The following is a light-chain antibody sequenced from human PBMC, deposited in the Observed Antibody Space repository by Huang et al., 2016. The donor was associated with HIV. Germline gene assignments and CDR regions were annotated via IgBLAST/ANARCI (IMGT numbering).Light chain of an antibody. Sequence: EIVLTQSPGTLSLSPGGRATLSCRASQSVSSDYLGWYQQKPGRAPRLLIYGASSRATGTPDRFSGSGSGTDFTLTISRLEPEDFAVYYCQQYGRSPFTFGPGTTVNIK. CDR1: QSVSSDY. CDR2: GAS. CDR3: QQYGRSPFT. J-gene: IGKJ3*01. V-gene: IGKV3-20*01.